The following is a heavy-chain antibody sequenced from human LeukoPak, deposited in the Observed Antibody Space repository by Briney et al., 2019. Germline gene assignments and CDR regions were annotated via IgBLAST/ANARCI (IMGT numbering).Heavy chain of an antibody. V-gene: IGHV3-30-3*01. CDR3: AKASYSSSWLYY. J-gene: IGHJ4*02. D-gene: IGHD6-13*01. CDR2: ISYDGSNK. CDR1: GFTFSSYA. Sequence: PGRSLRLSYAASGFTFSSYAMHWIRQAPGKGLEWVAVISYDGSNKYYADSVKGRFTISRDNSKNTLYLQMNSLRAEDTAVYYCAKASYSSSWLYYWGQGTLVTVSS.